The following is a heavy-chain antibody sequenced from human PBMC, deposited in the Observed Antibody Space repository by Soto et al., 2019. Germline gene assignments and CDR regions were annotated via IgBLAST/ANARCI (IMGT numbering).Heavy chain of an antibody. J-gene: IGHJ6*02. D-gene: IGHD3-3*01. CDR2: INPNSGGT. V-gene: IGHV1-2*04. CDR3: ARGDFHYYYYGMDV. CDR1: GYTFTGYY. Sequence: ASVKVSCKASGYTFTGYYMHWVRQAPGQGLEWMGWINPNSGGTNYAQKNQGWVTMTRDTSISTAYMELSRLRSDDTAVYYCARGDFHYYYYGMDVWGQGTTVTVSS.